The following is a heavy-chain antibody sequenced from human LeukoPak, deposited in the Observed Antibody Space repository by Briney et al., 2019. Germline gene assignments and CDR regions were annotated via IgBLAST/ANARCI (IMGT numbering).Heavy chain of an antibody. Sequence: GGSLRLSCAASGFTFSGSAMHWVRQVSGKGLEWVGRIRSKANSYATAYAASVKGRFTISRDDSKNTAYLQMNSLKTEDTAVYYCTRHGGILTGFENTDYWGQGTLVTVSS. CDR2: IRSKANSYAT. D-gene: IGHD3-9*01. CDR3: TRHGGILTGFENTDY. CDR1: GFTFSGSA. V-gene: IGHV3-73*01. J-gene: IGHJ4*02.